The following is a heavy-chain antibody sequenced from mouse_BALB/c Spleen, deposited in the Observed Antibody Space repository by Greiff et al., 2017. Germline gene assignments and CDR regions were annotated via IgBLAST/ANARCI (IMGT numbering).Heavy chain of an antibody. V-gene: IGHV5-6-3*01. J-gene: IGHJ3*01. CDR3: ARDREYDGFAY. D-gene: IGHD2-14*01. CDR2: INSNGGST. CDR1: GFTFSSYG. Sequence: EVQRVESGGGLVQPGGSLKLSCAASGFTFSSYGMSWVRQTPDKRLELVATINSNGGSTYYPDSVKGRFTISRDNAKNTLYLQMSSLKSEDTAMYYCARDREYDGFAYWGQGTLVTVSA.